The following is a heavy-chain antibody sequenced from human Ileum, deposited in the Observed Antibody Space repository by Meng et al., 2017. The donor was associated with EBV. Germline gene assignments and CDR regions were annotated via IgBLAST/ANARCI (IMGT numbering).Heavy chain of an antibody. CDR2: IYHSGST. V-gene: IGHV4-4*02. Sequence: AQLVAAGPGLLKPSETRSHAVAVSGGYISSSNWWSWVRQPPGKGLEWIGEIYHSGSTNYNPSLKGRVTISVDKSKNQFSLNLSSVTAADTAVYYCARVGQWLPIDYWGQGTLVTVSS. J-gene: IGHJ4*02. CDR3: ARVGQWLPIDY. D-gene: IGHD6-19*01. CDR1: GGYISSSNW.